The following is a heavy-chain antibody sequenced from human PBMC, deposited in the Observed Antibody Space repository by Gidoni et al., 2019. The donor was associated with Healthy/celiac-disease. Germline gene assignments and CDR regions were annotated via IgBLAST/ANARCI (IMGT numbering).Heavy chain of an antibody. D-gene: IGHD2-21*02. CDR3: ARSTGGDLLSGYYYMDV. CDR1: GGPISSGGYY. J-gene: IGHJ6*03. CDR2: IYYSGST. V-gene: IGHV4-31*03. Sequence: QVQLQESGPGLVKPSQTLSLTCTVSGGPISSGGYYWSWIRQHPGKGLEWIGYIYYSGSTYYNPSLKSRVTISVDTSKNQFSLKLSSVTAADTAVYYCARSTGGDLLSGYYYMDVWGKGTTVTVSS.